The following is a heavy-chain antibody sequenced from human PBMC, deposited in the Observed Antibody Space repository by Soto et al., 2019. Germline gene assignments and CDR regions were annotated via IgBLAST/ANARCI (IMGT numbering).Heavy chain of an antibody. CDR3: ARANRYYDYVWGSYRTPMDWFDP. Sequence: ASVKVSCKASGYTFTSHAMHWVRQAPGQRLEWMGWINAGNGNTKYSQKFQGRVTITRDTSASTAYMELSSLRSEDTAAYYCARANRYYDYVWGSYRTPMDWFDPWGQGTLVTVSS. V-gene: IGHV1-3*01. CDR2: INAGNGNT. J-gene: IGHJ5*02. D-gene: IGHD3-16*02. CDR1: GYTFTSHA.